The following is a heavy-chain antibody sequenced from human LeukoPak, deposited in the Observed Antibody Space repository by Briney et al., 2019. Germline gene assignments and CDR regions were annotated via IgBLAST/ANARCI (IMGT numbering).Heavy chain of an antibody. CDR2: ISGSGGST. CDR1: GFTFSSYA. Sequence: GGSLRLSCAASGFTFSSYAMSWVRQAPGKGLEWVSAISGSGGSTYYAGSVKGRFTISRDNSKNTLCLHMNSLRAEDTAVYYCAKAPMVRGETYYFDYWGQGTLVTVSS. J-gene: IGHJ4*02. D-gene: IGHD3-10*01. V-gene: IGHV3-23*01. CDR3: AKAPMVRGETYYFDY.